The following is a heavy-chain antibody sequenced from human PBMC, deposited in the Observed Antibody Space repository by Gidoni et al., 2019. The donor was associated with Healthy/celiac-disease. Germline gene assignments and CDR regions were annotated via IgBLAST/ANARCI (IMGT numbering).Heavy chain of an antibody. V-gene: IGHV4-34*01. CDR1: GGSFSGYY. D-gene: IGHD6-6*01. CDR2: IKHSGSN. Sequence: QVQLQQWVAGLLQPSETLSPTCAVYGGSFSGYYWSWIRQPPGKGLEWIGEIKHSGSNNYNPSLKSRVTISVDTSKNQFSLKLSSVTAADTAVYYCARGIAARPGWFDPWGQGTLVTVSS. CDR3: ARGIAARPGWFDP. J-gene: IGHJ5*02.